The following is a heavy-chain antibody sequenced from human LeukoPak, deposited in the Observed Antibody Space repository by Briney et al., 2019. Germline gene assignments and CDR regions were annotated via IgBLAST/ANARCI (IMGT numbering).Heavy chain of an antibody. J-gene: IGHJ1*01. CDR1: GGSFSGYY. D-gene: IGHD6-13*01. Sequence: SETLSLTCAVYGGSFSGYYWSWIRQPPGKGLEWIGEINHSGSTNYNPSLKSRVTISVDTSKNQFSLKLSSVTAADTAVYYCARERSSSWSAYFQHGGQGTLVTVSS. CDR2: INHSGST. CDR3: ARERSSSWSAYFQH. V-gene: IGHV4-34*01.